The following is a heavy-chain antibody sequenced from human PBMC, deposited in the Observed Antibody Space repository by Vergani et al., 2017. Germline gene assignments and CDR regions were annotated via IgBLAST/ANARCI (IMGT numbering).Heavy chain of an antibody. J-gene: IGHJ6*02. CDR2: ISAYNGNT. V-gene: IGHV1-18*01. D-gene: IGHD3-16*02. Sequence: QVQLVQSGAEVKKPGASVKVSCKASGYTFTSYGISWVRQAPGQGLEWMGWISAYNGNTNYAKKLQGRVTMTTDTSTSTSYMELRSLRSDATAVYYCARVDPLGYTLYGMDVWGQGTTVTVSS. CDR3: ARVDPLGYTLYGMDV. CDR1: GYTFTSYG.